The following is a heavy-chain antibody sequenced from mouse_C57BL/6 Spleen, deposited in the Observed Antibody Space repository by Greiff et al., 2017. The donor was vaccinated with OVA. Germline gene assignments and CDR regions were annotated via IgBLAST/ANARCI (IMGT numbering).Heavy chain of an antibody. CDR3: RYYYGSSYWYFDV. D-gene: IGHD1-1*01. CDR1: GYTFTSYW. J-gene: IGHJ1*03. CDR2: IYPGNSDT. Sequence: EVQLVESGTVLARPGASVKMSCKTSGYTFTSYWMHWVKQRPGQGLEWIGAIYPGNSDTSYNQKFKGKAKLTAVTSASTAYVELSSLTNEDSAVYYCRYYYGSSYWYFDVWGTGTTVTVSS. V-gene: IGHV1-5*01.